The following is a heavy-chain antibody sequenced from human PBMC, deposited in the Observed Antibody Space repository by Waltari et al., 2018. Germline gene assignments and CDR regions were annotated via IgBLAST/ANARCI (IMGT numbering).Heavy chain of an antibody. CDR3: ARGYNTGWYNS. V-gene: IGHV4-38-2*02. CDR1: GYPISNGYY. CDR2: ISYSGNT. J-gene: IGHJ5*01. Sequence: QVQLQESDPGLVQTSETLSLTCTVAGYPISNGYYWGWIRLPPGRGLEWIATISYSGNTYYNPSLTSRVSITVDTSKNQFSLKLTSVTAADTAIYYCARGYNTGWYNSWGHGTLVTVSS. D-gene: IGHD2-2*02.